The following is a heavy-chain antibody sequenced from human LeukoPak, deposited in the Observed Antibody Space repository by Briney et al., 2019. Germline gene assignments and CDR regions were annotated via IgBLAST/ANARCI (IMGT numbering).Heavy chain of an antibody. V-gene: IGHV4-39*07. CDR3: AKVVSPNYYGSGSYYNGNWFDP. CDR1: GDSITRSGYY. J-gene: IGHJ5*02. D-gene: IGHD3-10*01. Sequence: PSETLSLTCTVSGDSITRSGYYWGWIRQPPGKGLEWIASIYYTGSTYSNPSLKSRVSVSVDTSKNLLSLKMSSVTAADTAVYYCAKVVSPNYYGSGSYYNGNWFDPWGQGTLVTVSS. CDR2: IYYTGST.